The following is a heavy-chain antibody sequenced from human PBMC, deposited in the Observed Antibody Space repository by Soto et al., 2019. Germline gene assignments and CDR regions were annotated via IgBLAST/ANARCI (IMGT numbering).Heavy chain of an antibody. J-gene: IGHJ5*02. V-gene: IGHV3-74*01. Sequence: GGSLRLSCAASGFTFSSYWMHWVRQAPGKGLVWVSRINSDGSSTSYADSVKGRFTISRDNAKNTVYLQMNSLRAEDTAVYYCARVGSSWFDPIHFDPWGQGTLVTVSS. D-gene: IGHD6-13*01. CDR3: ARVGSSWFDPIHFDP. CDR2: INSDGSST. CDR1: GFTFSSYW.